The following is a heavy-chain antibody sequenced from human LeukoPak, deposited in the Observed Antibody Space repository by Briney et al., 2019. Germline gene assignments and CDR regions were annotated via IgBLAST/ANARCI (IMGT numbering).Heavy chain of an antibody. D-gene: IGHD3-10*01. V-gene: IGHV4-39*07. CDR3: AILRRVGDYYGSGTFDP. J-gene: IGHJ5*02. CDR1: GGSISSSSYY. CDR2: IYYSGST. Sequence: PSETLSLTCTVSGGSISSSSYYWGWIRQPPGKGLEWIGSIYYSGSTYYNPSLKSRVTISVDTSKNQFSLKLSSVTAADTAVYYCAILRRVGDYYGSGTFDPWGQGTLVTVSS.